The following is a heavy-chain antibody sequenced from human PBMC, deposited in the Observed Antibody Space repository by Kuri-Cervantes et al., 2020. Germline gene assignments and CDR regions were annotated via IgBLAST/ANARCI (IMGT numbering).Heavy chain of an antibody. J-gene: IGHJ6*02. CDR1: GVSISSYH. CDR3: ARDNRVLRGGGMDV. V-gene: IGHV4-59*12. Sequence: SETLSLTCTVSGVSISSYHWTWIRQPPGKGLEWIGYVFYTGRTYYNPSLKSRVTISVDTSKNQFSLKLSSVTAADTAVYYCARDNRVLRGGGMDVWGQGTTVTVSS. D-gene: IGHD3-10*01. CDR2: VFYTGRT.